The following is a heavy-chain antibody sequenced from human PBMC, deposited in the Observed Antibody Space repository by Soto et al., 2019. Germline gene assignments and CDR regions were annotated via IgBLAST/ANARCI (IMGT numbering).Heavy chain of an antibody. J-gene: IGHJ6*02. V-gene: IGHV3-48*03. CDR2: ISSSGSTI. CDR1: GFTFSSYE. D-gene: IGHD5-12*01. Sequence: GGSLRLSCAASGFTFSSYEMNWVRQAPGKGLEWVSYISSSGSTIYYADSVKGRFTISRDNAKNSLYLQMNSLRAEDTAVYYCARAGVSSTWLRPYYYYGMDVWGQGTTVTVSS. CDR3: ARAGVSSTWLRPYYYYGMDV.